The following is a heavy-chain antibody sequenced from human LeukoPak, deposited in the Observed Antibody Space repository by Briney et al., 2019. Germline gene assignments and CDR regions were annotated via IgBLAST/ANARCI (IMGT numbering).Heavy chain of an antibody. V-gene: IGHV4-34*01. Sequence: SETLSLTCTVSGGSISSYYWSWIRQPPGKGLEWIGEINHSGSTNYNPSLKSRVTISVDTSKNQFSLKLSSVTAADTAVYYCARSGGYLHDAFDIWGQGTMVTVSS. CDR1: GGSISSYY. J-gene: IGHJ3*02. D-gene: IGHD3-22*01. CDR2: INHSGST. CDR3: ARSGGYLHDAFDI.